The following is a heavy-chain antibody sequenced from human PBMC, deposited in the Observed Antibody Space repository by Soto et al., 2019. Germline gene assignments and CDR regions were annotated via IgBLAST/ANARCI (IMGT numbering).Heavy chain of an antibody. CDR3: ATSSSPEYNWFDP. V-gene: IGHV1-24*01. Sequence: ASVKVSCKVSGHTLTELSMHWVRQAPGKGLEWMGGFDPEDGETIYAQKFQGRVTMTEDTSTDTAYMELSSLRSEDTAVYYCATSSSPEYNWFDPWGQRTLVTVSS. CDR1: GHTLTELS. CDR2: FDPEDGET. J-gene: IGHJ5*02. D-gene: IGHD6-6*01.